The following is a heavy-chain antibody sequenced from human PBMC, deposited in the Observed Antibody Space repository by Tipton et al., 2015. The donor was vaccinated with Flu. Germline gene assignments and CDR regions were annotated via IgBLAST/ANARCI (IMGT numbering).Heavy chain of an antibody. J-gene: IGHJ4*02. CDR2: IIPILGIT. Sequence: QLVQSGAEVKKPGSSVKVSCKASGETFSNFALSWVRQEPGKGLEWMGRIIPILGITNYAQKFQGRVTITVDQSTSTGYMEMSSRRAEDTAVDYWARDWRGGNCHSAHWGQGTLVSVSS. V-gene: IGHV1-69*09. CDR1: GETFSNFA. CDR3: ARDWRGGNCHSAH. D-gene: IGHD2-15*01.